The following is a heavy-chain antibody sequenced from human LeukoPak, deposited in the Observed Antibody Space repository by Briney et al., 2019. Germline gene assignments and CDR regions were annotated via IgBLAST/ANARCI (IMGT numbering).Heavy chain of an antibody. Sequence: GGSLRLSCAASGFTFSSYAMSWVRQAPGKGLEWLSPIGGGGENTYYADSVRGRFTISRDNSKNTVYLQMKSLRAEDTVVYFCAKVLTGSQDYWGQGTLVTVSS. J-gene: IGHJ4*02. CDR2: IGGGGENT. CDR3: AKVLTGSQDY. V-gene: IGHV3-23*01. D-gene: IGHD7-27*01. CDR1: GFTFSSYA.